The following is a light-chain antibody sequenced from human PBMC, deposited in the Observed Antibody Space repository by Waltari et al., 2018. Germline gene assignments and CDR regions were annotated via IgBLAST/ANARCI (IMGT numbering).Light chain of an antibody. CDR2: EDS. Sequence: QSVSTQPPSVSAAPGQRVTISRSGGHSKLRVNYVSCYRQFPGTAPKLLIYEDSERPSGVPGRFSGSKSGTSATLDITGLQAGDEADYYCGTWDSSLSGAVFGGGTHLTVL. CDR1: HSKLRVNY. J-gene: IGLJ7*01. V-gene: IGLV1-51*02. CDR3: GTWDSSLSGAV.